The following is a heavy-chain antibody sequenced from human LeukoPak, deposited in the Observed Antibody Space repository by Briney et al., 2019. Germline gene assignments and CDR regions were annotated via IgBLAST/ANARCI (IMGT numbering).Heavy chain of an antibody. J-gene: IGHJ4*02. Sequence: ASVKVSCKASGYTFTGYYMHWVRQAPGQGLEWMGRINPNSGGTNYAQKFQGRVTMTRDTSISTAYMELSRLRSDDTAVYYCAREVGSYYLSPIDYWGQGTLVTVSS. CDR2: INPNSGGT. D-gene: IGHD1-26*01. CDR1: GYTFTGYY. CDR3: AREVGSYYLSPIDY. V-gene: IGHV1-2*06.